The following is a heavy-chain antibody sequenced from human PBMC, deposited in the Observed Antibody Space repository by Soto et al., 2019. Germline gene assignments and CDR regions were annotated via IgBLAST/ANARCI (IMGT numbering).Heavy chain of an antibody. CDR3: ARRGGSSPFDY. CDR2: IYYSGST. D-gene: IGHD1-26*01. J-gene: IGHJ4*02. V-gene: IGHV4-39*01. Sequence: QLQLQESGPGLVKPSETLSLTCTVSGGSISSSSYYWGWIRQSPGKGLEWIGNIYYSGSTYYNPSLKSRVTISVDTSKNQFCLKLSSVTAADTAVYYCARRGGSSPFDYWGQGTLVTVSS. CDR1: GGSISSSSYY.